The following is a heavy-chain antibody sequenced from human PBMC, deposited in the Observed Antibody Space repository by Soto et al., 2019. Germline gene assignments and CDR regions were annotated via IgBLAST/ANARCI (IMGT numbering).Heavy chain of an antibody. CDR3: ARRLQWQLRPLDS. CDR1: GFTFSDYY. V-gene: IGHV3-11*01. Sequence: GGSLRLSCAGSGFTFSDYYMTWIRQAPGKGLEWVSYINTLSSAIYYADSVKGRFTISRDNAKNSLYLQMNSLRAEDTAVYYCARRLQWQLRPLDSWGRGTLVTVSS. D-gene: IGHD6-19*01. J-gene: IGHJ4*02. CDR2: INTLSSAI.